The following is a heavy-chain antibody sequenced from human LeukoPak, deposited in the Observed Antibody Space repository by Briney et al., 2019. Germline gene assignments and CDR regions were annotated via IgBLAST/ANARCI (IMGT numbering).Heavy chain of an antibody. Sequence: ASVKVSCKASGYTFTSYGISWVRQAPGQGLEWMGWISAYNGNTNYAQKLQGRVTMTTDTSTSTAYMELSSLRSEDTAVYYCASGEAYYDFWSGYKAFDYWGQGTLVTVSS. CDR3: ASGEAYYDFWSGYKAFDY. J-gene: IGHJ4*02. CDR1: GYTFTSYG. V-gene: IGHV1-18*01. CDR2: ISAYNGNT. D-gene: IGHD3-3*01.